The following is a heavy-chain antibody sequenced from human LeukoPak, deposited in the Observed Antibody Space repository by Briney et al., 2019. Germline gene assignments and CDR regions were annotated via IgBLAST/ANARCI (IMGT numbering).Heavy chain of an antibody. Sequence: TGRSLRLSCAASGFTFSSYGMHWVRQAPGKGLEWVAVISYDGSNKYYADSVKGRFTISRDNSKNTLHLQMNSLRAEDTAVYYCAKDVGCSGGSCYALDYWGQGTLVTVSS. CDR3: AKDVGCSGGSCYALDY. J-gene: IGHJ4*02. CDR1: GFTFSSYG. V-gene: IGHV3-30*18. D-gene: IGHD2-15*01. CDR2: ISYDGSNK.